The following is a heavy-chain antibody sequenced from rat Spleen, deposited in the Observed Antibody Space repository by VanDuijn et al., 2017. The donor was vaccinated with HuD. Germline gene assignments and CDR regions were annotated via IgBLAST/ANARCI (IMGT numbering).Heavy chain of an antibody. D-gene: IGHD3-3*01. CDR2: IWTAGGT. CDR3: ARGSAFFDH. CDR1: GFSLTTYN. J-gene: IGHJ2*01. Sequence: QVQLKESGPGLVQSSQTLSLTCTVSGFSLTTYNVHWIRQPTGKGLEWMGMIWTAGGTDYTSGIKSRLSISRDSSKSQVFLKMNSLQTEDSAMYFCARGSAFFDHWGQGVMVTVSS. V-gene: IGHV2-30*01.